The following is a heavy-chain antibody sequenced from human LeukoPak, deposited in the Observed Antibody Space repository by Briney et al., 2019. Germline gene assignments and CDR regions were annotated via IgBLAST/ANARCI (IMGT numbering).Heavy chain of an antibody. D-gene: IGHD4-11*01. V-gene: IGHV1-18*01. CDR1: GYTFITYG. J-gene: IGHJ4*02. CDR3: ARALYSNYVRALYYFDF. CDR2: ISTYDGNT. Sequence: ASGKVSCKASGYTFITYGITWVRQAPGQGLEWGGGISTYDGNTNYAQKFQGRVTMTTDTSTSTAYMELRSLRSDDTAVDYCARALYSNYVRALYYFDFWGQGMLVTVSS.